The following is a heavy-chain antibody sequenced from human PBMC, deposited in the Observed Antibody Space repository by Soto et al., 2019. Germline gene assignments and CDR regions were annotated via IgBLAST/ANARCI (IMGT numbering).Heavy chain of an antibody. D-gene: IGHD2-15*01. CDR3: SRGDREDTAVVIGARPGEYGMDV. V-gene: IGHV3-30-3*01. CDR2: ISYDGARK. J-gene: IGHJ6*02. Sequence: QVQLVESGGGVVQPGRSLSLSCAASGFTFSIYAMHWVRQAPGKGLEWVAVISYDGARKAYANSVKGRFTISRDTSKNTLYLQMNSLRVEDTAAYYCSRGDREDTAVVIGARPGEYGMDVWGRGTTVTVSS. CDR1: GFTFSIYA.